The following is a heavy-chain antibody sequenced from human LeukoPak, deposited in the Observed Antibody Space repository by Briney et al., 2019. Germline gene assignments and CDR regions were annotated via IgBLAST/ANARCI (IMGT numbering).Heavy chain of an antibody. J-gene: IGHJ6*02. V-gene: IGHV4-34*01. CDR3: ARVSAARLYYYYYYGMDV. CDR2: INHSGST. D-gene: IGHD6-6*01. Sequence: SETLSLTCTVSGGSISSYYWSWIRQPPGKGLEWIGEINHSGSTNYNPSLKSRVTISVDTSKNQFSLKLSSVTAADTAVYYCARVSAARLYYYYYYGMDVWGQGTTVTVSS. CDR1: GGSISSYY.